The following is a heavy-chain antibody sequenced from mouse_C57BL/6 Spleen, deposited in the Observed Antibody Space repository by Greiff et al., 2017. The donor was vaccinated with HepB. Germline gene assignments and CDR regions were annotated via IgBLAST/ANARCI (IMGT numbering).Heavy chain of an antibody. Sequence: EVHLVESGGGLVKPGASLKLSCTASGFTFRDYGMHWVRQAPEKGLEWVAYISSGSSTIYYADPVKGLFTIPRDKAKNTLFLQMTSLMSEDTAVYDDARDGTWTNVGCWGQGATLSVSS. D-gene: IGHD3-3*01. CDR3: ARDGTWTNVGC. CDR1: GFTFRDYG. J-gene: IGHJ2*01. V-gene: IGHV5-17*01. CDR2: ISSGSSTI.